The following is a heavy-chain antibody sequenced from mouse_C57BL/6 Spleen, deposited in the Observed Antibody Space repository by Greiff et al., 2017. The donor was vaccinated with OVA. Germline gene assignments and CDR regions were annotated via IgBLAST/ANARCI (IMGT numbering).Heavy chain of an antibody. Sequence: EVQLQQSGPELVKPGASVKISCKASGYTFTDYYMNWVKQSHGKSLEWIGDINPNNGGTSYNQKFKGKATLTVDKSSSTAYMELRSLTSEDSAVYYCARRGAYYSNLYAMDYWGQGTSVTVSS. CDR1: GYTFTDYY. CDR3: ARRGAYYSNLYAMDY. CDR2: INPNNGGT. J-gene: IGHJ4*01. V-gene: IGHV1-26*01. D-gene: IGHD2-5*01.